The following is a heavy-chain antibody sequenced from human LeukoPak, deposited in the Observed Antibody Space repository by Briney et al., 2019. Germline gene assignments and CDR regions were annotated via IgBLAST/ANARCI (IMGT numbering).Heavy chain of an antibody. J-gene: IGHJ3*02. CDR1: GGTFSSYA. D-gene: IGHD5-24*01. Sequence: SVKVSCKASGGTFSSYAISWVRQAPGQGLEWMGGIIPIFGTANYAQKFQGRVTITADESTSTAYMELSSLRSEDTAVYYCASPDVYRVEMATISDAFDNWGEGTTVTVSS. CDR3: ASPDVYRVEMATISDAFDN. CDR2: IIPIFGTA. V-gene: IGHV1-69*01.